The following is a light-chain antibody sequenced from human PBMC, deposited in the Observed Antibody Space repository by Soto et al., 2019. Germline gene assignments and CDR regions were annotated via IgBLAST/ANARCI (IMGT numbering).Light chain of an antibody. Sequence: QSALTQPASVSGSPGQSITISCTGTSSDVGGYNYVSWYQQHPGKAPKLMIFHVSNRPSGVSNRFSGSKSVNTASLTISGLQAEDEADYYCSSYTSSSTLYVFGTGTKLTVL. CDR1: SSDVGGYNY. CDR2: HVS. V-gene: IGLV2-14*01. J-gene: IGLJ1*01. CDR3: SSYTSSSTLYV.